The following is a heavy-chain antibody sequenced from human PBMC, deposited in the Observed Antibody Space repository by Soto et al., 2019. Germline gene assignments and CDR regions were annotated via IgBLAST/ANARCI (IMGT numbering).Heavy chain of an antibody. J-gene: IGHJ4*02. CDR2: IDPVGSQV. D-gene: IGHD3-10*01. CDR1: GLSFGSSW. CDR3: ARDPARGSLDY. Sequence: GGSLRLSCEVSGLSFGSSWMSWVRQAPGKGLEWVADIDPVGSQVVYVASVMGRFTVSRDNAKKSLFLQMNSLRVEDTAFYYCARDPARGSLDYWGLGTLVTVST. V-gene: IGHV3-7*01.